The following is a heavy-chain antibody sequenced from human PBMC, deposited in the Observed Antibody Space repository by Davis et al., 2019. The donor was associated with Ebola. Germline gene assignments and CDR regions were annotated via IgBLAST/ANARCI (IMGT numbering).Heavy chain of an antibody. Sequence: GESLKISCAASGFTFSDYYMSWIRQAPGKGLEWVANIKQDGSEKYYVDSVKGRFTISRDNAKNSLYLQMNSLRDEDTAVYYCAKCPGGSYYLDYWGQGTLVTVSS. CDR3: AKCPGGSYYLDY. J-gene: IGHJ4*02. CDR1: GFTFSDYY. D-gene: IGHD1-26*01. V-gene: IGHV3-7*01. CDR2: IKQDGSEK.